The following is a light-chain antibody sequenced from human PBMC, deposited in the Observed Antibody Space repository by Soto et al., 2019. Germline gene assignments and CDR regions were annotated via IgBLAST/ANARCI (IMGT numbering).Light chain of an antibody. CDR3: QKYNSAPPYT. CDR2: AAS. V-gene: IGKV1-27*01. J-gene: IGKJ2*01. CDR1: QGISNY. Sequence: DIQMTQSPSSLSASVGDRVTITCRASQGISNYLAWYQQKPGKVPKLLIYAASTLQSGVPSRFSGSGSGTDFNLTISSLQPEDVATYYCQKYNSAPPYTFGQGTKLEIK.